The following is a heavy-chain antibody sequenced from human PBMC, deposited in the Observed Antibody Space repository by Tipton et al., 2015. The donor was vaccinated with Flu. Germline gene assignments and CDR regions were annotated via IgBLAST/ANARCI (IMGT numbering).Heavy chain of an antibody. D-gene: IGHD3-22*01. V-gene: IGHV4-34*01. J-gene: IGHJ3*02. CDR2: INHSGST. CDR1: GGSFSGYY. Sequence: TLSLTCAVYGGSFSGYYWSWIRQPPGKGLEWIGEINHSGSTNYNPSLKSRVTISVDTSKNQFSLKLSSVTAADTAVYYCARSTYYYDSSGPGDAFDIWGQGTMVTVSS. CDR3: ARSTYYYDSSGPGDAFDI.